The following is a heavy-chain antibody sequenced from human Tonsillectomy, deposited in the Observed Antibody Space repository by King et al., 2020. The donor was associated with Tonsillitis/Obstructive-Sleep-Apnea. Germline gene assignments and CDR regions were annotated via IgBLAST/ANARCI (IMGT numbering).Heavy chain of an antibody. Sequence: VQLQQWGAGLLKPSETLSLTCAVYGGSFSGYYWSWIRQPPGKGLEWIGEINHSGSTNYNQSLKSRVTISVDTSKNQFSLKLSSVTAADTAVYYCARVRRILRFLEWLPSIDYWGQGTLVTVSS. V-gene: IGHV4-34*01. J-gene: IGHJ4*02. D-gene: IGHD3-3*01. CDR2: INHSGST. CDR3: ARVRRILRFLEWLPSIDY. CDR1: GGSFSGYY.